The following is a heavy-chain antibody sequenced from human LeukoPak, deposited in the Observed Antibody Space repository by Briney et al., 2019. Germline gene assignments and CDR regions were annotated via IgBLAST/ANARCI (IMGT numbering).Heavy chain of an antibody. CDR2: ITWNGGVI. D-gene: IGHD1-1*01. Sequence: GGSLRLSCAASGFTFDDYAMHWIRQAPEKAPEWVSGITWNGGVIGYADSVKGRFTISRDNAKDSLYLQMDSLTDDDTAFYYCAKGSQSTGGRFDPWGQGTLVIVSS. CDR3: AKGSQSTGGRFDP. J-gene: IGHJ5*02. V-gene: IGHV3-9*01. CDR1: GFTFDDYA.